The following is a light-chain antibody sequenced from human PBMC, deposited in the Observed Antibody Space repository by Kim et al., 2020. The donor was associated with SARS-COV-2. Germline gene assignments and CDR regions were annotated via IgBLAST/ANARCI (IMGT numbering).Light chain of an antibody. CDR1: QSVRGY. J-gene: IGKJ2*01. CDR2: AAY. V-gene: IGKV1-39*01. CDR3: HQSDNYPQT. Sequence: DIQMTQSPSSLYASVGDRVTITCRASQSVRGYLNWYQHKPGKAPKLLIYAAYGLQSGVPSRFSGCGYGTDFTLTINNLQPEDFAVYYCHQSDNYPQTFGQGTKLEI.